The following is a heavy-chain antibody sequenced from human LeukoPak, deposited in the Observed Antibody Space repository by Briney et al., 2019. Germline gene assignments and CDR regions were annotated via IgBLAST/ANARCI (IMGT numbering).Heavy chain of an antibody. CDR1: GVSISSSNSY. Sequence: KASETLSLTCTVSGVSISSSNSYWGWVRQPPGKGLEWIGSIYYSGNNYYNASLKRQGSISIYTSKSQFSLRLTSVTAPDTAVYYCARQTGSGLFILPGGQGTLVTVSS. V-gene: IGHV4-39*01. J-gene: IGHJ4*02. CDR3: ARQTGSGLFILP. D-gene: IGHD3/OR15-3a*01. CDR2: IYYSGNN.